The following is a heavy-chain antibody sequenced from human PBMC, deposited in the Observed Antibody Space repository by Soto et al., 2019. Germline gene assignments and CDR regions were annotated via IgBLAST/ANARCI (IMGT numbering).Heavy chain of an antibody. CDR2: IVVGSGNT. CDR1: GFTFTSSA. J-gene: IGHJ4*02. Sequence: SVKVSCKASGFTFTSSAVQWVRLARGQSLEWIGWIVVGSGNTNYAQKFQERVTITRDMSTSTAYMELSSLRSGDTAVYYCAAQTSSWYPGEADTDYWGQGTLVTVSS. V-gene: IGHV1-58*01. D-gene: IGHD6-13*01. CDR3: AAQTSSWYPGEADTDY.